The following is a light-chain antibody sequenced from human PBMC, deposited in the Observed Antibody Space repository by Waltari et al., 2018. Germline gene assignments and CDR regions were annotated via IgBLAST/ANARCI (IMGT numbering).Light chain of an antibody. V-gene: IGLV1-47*01. CDR3: AAWDDTLSGQSV. CDR1: NSNIGANF. J-gene: IGLJ1*01. CDR2: GND. Sequence: QSVLTQPPSASGTPGQRVTISCSGSNSNIGANFVYWYRQFPGTSPKLLIYGNDNLPSGVPDRFSGSKSGSSASLVISGLRSEDEADYYCAAWDDTLSGQSVFGTGTKVTVL.